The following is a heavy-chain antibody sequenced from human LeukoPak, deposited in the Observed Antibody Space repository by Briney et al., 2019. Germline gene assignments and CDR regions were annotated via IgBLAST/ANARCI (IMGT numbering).Heavy chain of an antibody. V-gene: IGHV3-21*01. CDR1: GFTFSNYS. CDR2: ISSSSSYI. D-gene: IGHD6-13*01. CDR3: ARDHYSSSWYWYYYYYYMDV. Sequence: GGSLRLSCAASGFTFSNYSMNWVRQAPGKGLEWVSSISSSSSYIYYADSVKGRFTISRDNAKNSLYLQMNSLRAEDTAVYYCARDHYSSSWYWYYYYYYMDVWGKGTTVTVSS. J-gene: IGHJ6*03.